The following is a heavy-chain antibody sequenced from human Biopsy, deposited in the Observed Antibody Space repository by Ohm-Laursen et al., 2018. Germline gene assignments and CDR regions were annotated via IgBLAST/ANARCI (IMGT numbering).Heavy chain of an antibody. V-gene: IGHV4-31*01. CDR1: GGSISTDFNY. D-gene: IGHD5-18*01. CDR2: NYHSGTT. J-gene: IGHJ4*02. CDR3: ARATVETASFDV. Sequence: SQTLSLTCTVSGGSISTDFNYWSWHRQHPGQGLVRIGYNYHSGTTYSNPSLESPVTISIDTSKNQLSLKATSVPAADTAVYSCARATVETASFDVWGQGTLVTVSS.